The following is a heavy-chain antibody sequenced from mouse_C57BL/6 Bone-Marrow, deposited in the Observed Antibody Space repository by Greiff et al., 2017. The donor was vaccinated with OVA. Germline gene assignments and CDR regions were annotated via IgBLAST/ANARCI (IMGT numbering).Heavy chain of an antibody. Sequence: VQLQHSGPELVKPGASVKISCKASGYTFTDYYINWVKQRPGQGLEWIGWIFPGSGSTYYNEKFKGKATLTVDKSSSTAYMLLSSLTSEDSAVYFCARPDYDGSSYYWYFDVWGTGTTVTVSS. CDR2: IFPGSGST. D-gene: IGHD1-1*01. J-gene: IGHJ1*03. CDR3: ARPDYDGSSYYWYFDV. CDR1: GYTFTDYY. V-gene: IGHV1-75*01.